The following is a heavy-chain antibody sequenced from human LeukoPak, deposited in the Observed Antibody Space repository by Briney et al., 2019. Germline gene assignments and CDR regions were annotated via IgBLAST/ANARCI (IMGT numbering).Heavy chain of an antibody. CDR1: GFTFSSYA. Sequence: GRSLRLSCAASGFTFSSYAMHWVRQAPGKGLEWVAVISYDGSNRYYADSVKGRFTISRDNSKNTLYLQMNSLRAEDTAVYYCAKLIYYGSGTTGAFDIWGQGTMVTVSS. D-gene: IGHD3-10*01. V-gene: IGHV3-30*04. CDR2: ISYDGSNR. J-gene: IGHJ3*02. CDR3: AKLIYYGSGTTGAFDI.